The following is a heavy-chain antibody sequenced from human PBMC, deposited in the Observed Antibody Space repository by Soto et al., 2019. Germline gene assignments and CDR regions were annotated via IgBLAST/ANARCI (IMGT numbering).Heavy chain of an antibody. D-gene: IGHD6-13*01. J-gene: IGHJ6*03. CDR1: GGSISSYY. CDR3: ARQCTGYSTDYHYDYQHV. Sequence: ETLSLTCTVSGGSISSYYWSWIRQPPGKGQEWIGYIYYSGSTNYNPSLKSRVTISVDTSKNQFSLKLSSVTAAGTAVYYCARQCTGYSTDYHYDYQHVSGKGTTDTVSS. V-gene: IGHV4-59*08. CDR2: IYYSGST.